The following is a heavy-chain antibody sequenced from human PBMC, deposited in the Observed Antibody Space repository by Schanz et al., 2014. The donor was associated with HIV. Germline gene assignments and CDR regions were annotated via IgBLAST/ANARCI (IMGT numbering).Heavy chain of an antibody. Sequence: VQLVESGGGLIQPGGSLRLSCAVSGFTFSSHAMTWVRQAPGKGLEWVSGISISGETTYYADSVKGRFTISRDNSKNTLYLQLNSLTDEDTAVYYCARDWGWQLDPDPFDPWGQGTLVTVSS. V-gene: IGHV3-23*04. CDR2: ISISGETT. D-gene: IGHD6-6*01. J-gene: IGHJ5*02. CDR3: ARDWGWQLDPDPFDP. CDR1: GFTFSSHA.